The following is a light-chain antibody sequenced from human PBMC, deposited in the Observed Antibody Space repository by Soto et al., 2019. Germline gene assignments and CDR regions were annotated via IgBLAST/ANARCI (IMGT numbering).Light chain of an antibody. CDR1: QSISSW. J-gene: IGKJ1*01. V-gene: IGKV1-5*03. Sequence: DIQMTQSPSTLSASVGDRVTITCAATQSISSWLAWYQQKPGKAPKLLIYKASSLQSGVPSRFSGSGSGTEFTLTISSLQPDDFATYYCQQYNSYSWTFGQGTKVDI. CDR2: KAS. CDR3: QQYNSYSWT.